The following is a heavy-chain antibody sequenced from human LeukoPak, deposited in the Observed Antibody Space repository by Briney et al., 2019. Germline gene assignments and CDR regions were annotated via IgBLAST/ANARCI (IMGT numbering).Heavy chain of an antibody. CDR3: ARDTPPDY. J-gene: IGHJ4*02. CDR1: GITVSSNY. CDR2: ISSGGST. V-gene: IGHV3-53*01. Sequence: GGSLRLSCAAPGITVSSNYMSWVRQAPGKGLEWVSVISSGGSTSYADSVKGRFTISRDNFKNTLYLQMDSLRAEDTAVYYCARDTPPDYWGQGTLVTVSS.